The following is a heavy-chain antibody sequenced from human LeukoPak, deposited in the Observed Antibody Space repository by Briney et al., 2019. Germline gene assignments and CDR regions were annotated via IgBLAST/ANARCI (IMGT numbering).Heavy chain of an antibody. V-gene: IGHV3-30*03. CDR3: AAVPPGY. CDR2: ISYDGSNK. Sequence: GGSLRLSFAASGFTFSSYSMNWVRQAPGKGLEWVAVISYDGSNKYYADSVKGRFTISRDNAKNTLFLQMNSLRAEDTAVYYCAAVPPGYWGQGTLVTVSS. J-gene: IGHJ4*02. D-gene: IGHD2-15*01. CDR1: GFTFSSYS.